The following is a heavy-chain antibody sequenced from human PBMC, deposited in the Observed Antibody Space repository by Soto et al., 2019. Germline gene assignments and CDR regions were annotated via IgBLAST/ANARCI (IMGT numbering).Heavy chain of an antibody. J-gene: IGHJ4*02. CDR2: IDHTGST. Sequence: VQLQQWGAGLLKPSETLSLACAVYSGSFSGYYWSWIRQPPGKGLEWIGEIDHTGSTNYNPSLKSRVTISADTSNNQFSLTLTSVTAADTAVYNCARRGGGYYPYYFDYWGQGGLVTVSS. D-gene: IGHD3-22*01. CDR1: SGSFSGYY. V-gene: IGHV4-34*01. CDR3: ARRGGGYYPYYFDY.